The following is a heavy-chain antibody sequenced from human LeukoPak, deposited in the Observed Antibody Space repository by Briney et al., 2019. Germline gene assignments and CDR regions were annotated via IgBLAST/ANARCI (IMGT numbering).Heavy chain of an antibody. J-gene: IGHJ4*02. D-gene: IGHD2-21*01. CDR2: ISDSGNT. CDR1: GFTFSNYN. V-gene: IGHV3-23*01. Sequence: QAGGSLGLSCAASGFTFSNYNMNWVRQAPGKGLEWVSAISDSGNTYHADSVKGRFTISGDSSKNTLFLQMNRLRPEDAAVYYCAKAPVTTCRGAYCYPFDYWGQGTLVTVSS. CDR3: AKAPVTTCRGAYCYPFDY.